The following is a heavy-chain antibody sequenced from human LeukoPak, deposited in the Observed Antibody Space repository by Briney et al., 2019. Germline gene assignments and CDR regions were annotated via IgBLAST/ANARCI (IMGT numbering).Heavy chain of an antibody. J-gene: IGHJ4*02. CDR1: GFTLSSYA. D-gene: IGHD6-19*01. V-gene: IGHV3-23*01. CDR2: INSGGGST. Sequence: PGGSLRLSCAASGFTLSSYAMSWVRQAPGEGLEWVSVINSGGGSTYYADSVKGRFTISRDNSKNTLFLQMNSLTVEDTGVYYCAKDFWKQWLVYDYWGQGTLVTVSS. CDR3: AKDFWKQWLVYDY.